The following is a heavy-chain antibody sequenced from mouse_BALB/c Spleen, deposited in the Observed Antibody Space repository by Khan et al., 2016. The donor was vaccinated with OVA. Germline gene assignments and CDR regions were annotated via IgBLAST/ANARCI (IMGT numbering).Heavy chain of an antibody. J-gene: IGHJ1*01. CDR1: GFTFSSFG. V-gene: IGHV5-17*02. CDR2: ISSGSSTI. CDR3: ARSGGNFHWYFDV. D-gene: IGHD2-1*01. Sequence: EVQLVESGGGLVQPGGSRKLSCVVSGFTFSSFGMHWVRQAPKKGLEWVAYISSGSSTIYYVDTVKGRFTISRDNPKTTLFLQMTSLRSEDTAMYYCARSGGNFHWYFDVWGAGTSVTVSS.